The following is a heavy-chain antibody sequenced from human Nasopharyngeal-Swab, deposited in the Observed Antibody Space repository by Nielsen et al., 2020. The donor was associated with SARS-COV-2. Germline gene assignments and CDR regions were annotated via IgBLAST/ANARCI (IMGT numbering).Heavy chain of an antibody. J-gene: IGHJ3*01. Sequence: WIRQSPGKGLEWIAYIYFSGSTNYYPSLKTGVTMSVEMSGNHFSLELNMVTAADTAVYFCTRHIRNYQEGSDAFDLWGQGTMVTVSS. CDR3: TRHIRNYQEGSDAFDL. D-gene: IGHD1-7*01. V-gene: IGHV4-59*08. CDR2: IYFSGST.